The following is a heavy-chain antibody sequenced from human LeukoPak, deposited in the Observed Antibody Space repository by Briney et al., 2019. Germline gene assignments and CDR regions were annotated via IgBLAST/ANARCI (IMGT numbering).Heavy chain of an antibody. D-gene: IGHD6-19*01. Sequence: PSETLSLTCSVSGDSISLSFYYWGWIRQPPGKGLERLGSIYHRVSTYYNPSLKRRGTISVDTSKNQFSLKLSSVTAADTAVYYCASIAVAGNGAFDIWGQGTMVTVSS. CDR3: ASIAVAGNGAFDI. CDR2: IYHRVST. CDR1: GDSISLSFYY. J-gene: IGHJ3*02. V-gene: IGHV4-38-2*02.